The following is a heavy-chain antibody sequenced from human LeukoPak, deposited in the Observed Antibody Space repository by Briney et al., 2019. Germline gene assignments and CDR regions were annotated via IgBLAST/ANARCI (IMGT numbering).Heavy chain of an antibody. D-gene: IGHD5-12*01. CDR1: AASISSSSHH. CDR3: VRHDGRGGATMGALDS. J-gene: IGHJ4*02. V-gene: IGHV4-39*01. Sequence: PSETLSLTCTISAASISSSSHHWGWIRQSPGKGLEWIGSIYYGQTIYYNPSLNSRVTISVLTSKDQFTLQLNSVTAAGTAVYYCVRHDGRGGATMGALDSWGQGSLVTVSS. CDR2: IYYGQTI.